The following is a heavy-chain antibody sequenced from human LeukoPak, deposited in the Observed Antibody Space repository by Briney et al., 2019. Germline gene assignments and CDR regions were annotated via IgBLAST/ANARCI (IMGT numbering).Heavy chain of an antibody. CDR3: ARTSTHDAFDI. D-gene: IGHD5/OR15-5a*01. CDR2: LYYSGST. V-gene: IGHV4-59*01. J-gene: IGHJ3*02. CDR1: GGSISSYY. Sequence: PSETLSLTCTVSGGSISSYYWSWIRQPPGKGLEWIGYLYYSGSTNYNPSLKSRVTISVDTSKNQFSLKLSSVTAADTAVYYCARTSTHDAFDIWGQGTMVTVSS.